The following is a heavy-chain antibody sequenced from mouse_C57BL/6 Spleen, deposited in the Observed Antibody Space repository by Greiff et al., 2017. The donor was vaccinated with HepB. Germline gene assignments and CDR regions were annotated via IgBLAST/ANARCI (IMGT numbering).Heavy chain of an antibody. CDR2: IHPNSGST. CDR3: ARRGDYDEGFAY. D-gene: IGHD2-4*01. Sequence: QVQLQQPGAELVKPGASVKLSCKASGYTFTSYWMHWVKQRTGQGLEWIGMIHPNSGSTNYNEKFKSKATLTVDKSSSTAYMQLSSLTSEDSAVYFCARRGDYDEGFAYWGQGTLVTVSA. CDR1: GYTFTSYW. J-gene: IGHJ3*01. V-gene: IGHV1-64*01.